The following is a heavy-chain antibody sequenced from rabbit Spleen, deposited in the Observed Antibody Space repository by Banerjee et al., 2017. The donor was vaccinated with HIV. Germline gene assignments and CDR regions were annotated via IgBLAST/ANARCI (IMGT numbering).Heavy chain of an antibody. J-gene: IGHJ6*01. V-gene: IGHV1S45*01. CDR2: IDAGSSGFT. Sequence: QQQLEESGGGLVKPGGTLTLTCKASGIDFSSYNFICWVRQAPGKGLEWIACIDAGSSGFTYFATWAKGRFTCSKSSSTTVTLQMTRLTDADTATYFCARDTSSSFSSYGMDLWGPGTLVTVS. D-gene: IGHD1-1*01. CDR3: ARDTSSSFSSYGMDL. CDR1: GIDFSSYNF.